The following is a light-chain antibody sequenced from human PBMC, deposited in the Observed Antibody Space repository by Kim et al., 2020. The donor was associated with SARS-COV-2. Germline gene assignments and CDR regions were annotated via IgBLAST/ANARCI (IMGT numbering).Light chain of an antibody. J-gene: IGKJ1*01. CDR3: QQYHSFPWT. V-gene: IGKV1-5*01. Sequence: DIQMTQSPTTLSASVGDRVTITCRASQTITTWLAWYQQKPGKAPNLLIYEVSTLEDGVPSRFSGGGSGTEFTLTIASLQPDDFATYYCQQYHSFPWTFGQGTKVDIK. CDR2: EVS. CDR1: QTITTW.